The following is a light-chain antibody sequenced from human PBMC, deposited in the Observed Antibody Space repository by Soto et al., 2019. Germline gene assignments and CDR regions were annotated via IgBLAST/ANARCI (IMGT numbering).Light chain of an antibody. CDR2: DAS. Sequence: EIVRTQSPATLSVSQGDRATLSCRASQSVDNDLAWYQQKPGQPPRLLIYDASTRATGIPARFSGSQSGTEFTLTISSLLSEDFAVYSCQQYNNWPVTFGGGTKVDI. J-gene: IGKJ4*01. CDR3: QQYNNWPVT. CDR1: QSVDND. V-gene: IGKV3D-15*01.